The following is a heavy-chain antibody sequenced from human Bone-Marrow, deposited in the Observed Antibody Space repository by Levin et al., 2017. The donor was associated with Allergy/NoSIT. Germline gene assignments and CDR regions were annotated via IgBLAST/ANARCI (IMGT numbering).Heavy chain of an antibody. CDR2: IIPVLGAA. Sequence: SVKVSCKASGGTFSGHSICWVRQAPGQGLEWLGEIIPVLGAANNAQKFQGRVTITADESTSTAYMEMRSLTSEDTAVYFCARVLHGGWDVWGQGTTVIVSS. D-gene: IGHD3-3*01. CDR3: ARVLHGGWDV. V-gene: IGHV1-69*13. J-gene: IGHJ6*02. CDR1: GGTFSGHS.